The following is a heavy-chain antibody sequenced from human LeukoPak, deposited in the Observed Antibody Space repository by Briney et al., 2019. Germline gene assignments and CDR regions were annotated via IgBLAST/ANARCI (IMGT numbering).Heavy chain of an antibody. J-gene: IGHJ6*02. CDR2: ISGIGAST. CDR1: GFTFSTYA. CDR3: AKDVIAAARHYYYGVGV. V-gene: IGHV3-23*01. D-gene: IGHD6-13*01. Sequence: GGSLRLSCAASGFTFSTYAMSWVRQAPGQGLEWVSGISGIGASTYYADSVRGRFTISRDNSMNTLYLQMNSLRAEDTAVYYCAKDVIAAARHYYYGVGVWGQGTTVTVSS.